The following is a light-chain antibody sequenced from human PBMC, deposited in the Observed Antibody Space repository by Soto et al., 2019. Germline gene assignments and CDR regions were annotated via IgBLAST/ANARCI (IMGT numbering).Light chain of an antibody. CDR3: QQYNKWPRT. J-gene: IGKJ1*01. Sequence: EIEXTXSPATXSXSPGERATFSCRASQSVSSNLAWYQQKPGQAPRLLIYGASTRATGIPARFSGSGSGTDFTLTISSLQSEDFAVYYCQQYNKWPRTFGQGTKVEIK. CDR2: GAS. V-gene: IGKV3-15*01. CDR1: QSVSSN.